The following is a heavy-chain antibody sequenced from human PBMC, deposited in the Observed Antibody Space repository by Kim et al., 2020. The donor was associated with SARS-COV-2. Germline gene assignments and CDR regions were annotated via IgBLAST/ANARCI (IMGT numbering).Heavy chain of an antibody. CDR1: GFTFSSYW. V-gene: IGHV3-7*01. J-gene: IGHJ4*02. D-gene: IGHD7-27*01. Sequence: GGSLRLSCAASGFTFSSYWMSWVRQAPGKGLEWVANIKQDGSEKYYVDSVKFRFTISRDNAKNSLYLQMNSLRAEDTDVYYCARDWDNGGFDYWGQGTLVTVSS. CDR3: ARDWDNGGFDY. CDR2: IKQDGSEK.